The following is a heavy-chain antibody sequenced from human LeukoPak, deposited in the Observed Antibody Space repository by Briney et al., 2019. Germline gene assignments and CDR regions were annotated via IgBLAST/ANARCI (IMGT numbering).Heavy chain of an antibody. V-gene: IGHV3-30*02. J-gene: IGHJ4*02. CDR1: GFVFSNYG. Sequence: GGSLRLSCAASGFVFSNYGMHWVRQAPGRGLEWVAFIRSDGSEKHYSDSAKGRFTISRDNSKNTAYLQMNSLRTEDTALYFCTLSYFDFWGQGTLVIVSS. CDR2: IRSDGSEK. CDR3: TLSYFDF.